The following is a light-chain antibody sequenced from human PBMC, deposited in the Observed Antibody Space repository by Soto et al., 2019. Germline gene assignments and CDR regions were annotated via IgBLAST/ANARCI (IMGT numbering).Light chain of an antibody. CDR3: SSFSTSTTIV. CDR1: SSDVGGYNY. CDR2: DVS. V-gene: IGLV2-14*03. Sequence: QSALTQPASVSGSPGQSITISCTGTSSDVGGYNYVSWYQHHPGKAPKLMIYDVSHRPSGISNRFSASKSGNTASLTISGLQAGDEADYICSSFSTSTTIVFGGGTQLTVL. J-gene: IGLJ2*01.